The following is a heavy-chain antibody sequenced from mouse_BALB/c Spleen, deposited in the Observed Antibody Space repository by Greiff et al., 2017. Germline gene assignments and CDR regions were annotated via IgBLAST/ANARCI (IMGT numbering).Heavy chain of an antibody. D-gene: IGHD1-1*01. CDR1: GFNIKDTY. Sequence: EVQLVESGAELVKPGASVKLSCTASGFNIKDTYMHWVKQRPEQGLEWIGRIDPANGNTKYDPKFQGKATITADTSSNTAYLQLSSLTSEDTAVYYCARMYYGSSSYAMDYWGQGTSVTVSS. CDR2: IDPANGNT. CDR3: ARMYYGSSSYAMDY. J-gene: IGHJ4*01. V-gene: IGHV14-3*02.